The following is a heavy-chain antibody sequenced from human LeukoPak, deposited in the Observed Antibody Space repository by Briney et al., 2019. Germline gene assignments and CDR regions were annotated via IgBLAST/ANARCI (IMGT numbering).Heavy chain of an antibody. V-gene: IGHV1-18*01. Sequence: ASVKESCKASGGTFSSYAISWVRQAPGQGLEWMGWISAYNGNTNYAQRLQGRVTMTTDTSTSTAYMELRSLRSDDTDVYYCARTTEGYCSSTSCYGFYYSYYMDVWGKGTTVTISS. D-gene: IGHD2-2*01. CDR2: ISAYNGNT. J-gene: IGHJ6*03. CDR1: GGTFSSYA. CDR3: ARTTEGYCSSTSCYGFYYSYYMDV.